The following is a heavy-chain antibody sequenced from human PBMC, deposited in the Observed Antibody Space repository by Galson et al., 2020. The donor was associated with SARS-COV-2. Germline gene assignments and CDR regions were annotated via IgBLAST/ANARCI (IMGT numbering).Heavy chain of an antibody. Sequence: SETLSLTCTVSGGSISSYYWSWIRQPPGKGLEWIGYIYYSGSTNYNPSLKSRVTISVDTSKNQFSLKLSSVTAADTAVYYCARGGYFDWLFEGWFDPWGQGTLVTVSS. CDR1: GGSISSYY. J-gene: IGHJ5*02. CDR2: IYYSGST. D-gene: IGHD3-9*01. V-gene: IGHV4-59*01. CDR3: ARGGYFDWLFEGWFDP.